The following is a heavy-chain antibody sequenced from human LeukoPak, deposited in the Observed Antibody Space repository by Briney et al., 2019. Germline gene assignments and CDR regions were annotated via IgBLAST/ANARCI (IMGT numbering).Heavy chain of an antibody. CDR3: ARTPFNYYDSSGYVNWFDP. CDR2: IYTSGST. Sequence: ASETLSLTCTVSGGSISSGSYYWSWIRQPAGKGLEWIGRIYTSGSTNYNPSLKSRVTISVDTSKNQFSLKLSSVTAADTAVYYCARTPFNYYDSSGYVNWFDPWGQGTLVTVSS. CDR1: GGSISSGSYY. V-gene: IGHV4-61*02. J-gene: IGHJ5*02. D-gene: IGHD3-22*01.